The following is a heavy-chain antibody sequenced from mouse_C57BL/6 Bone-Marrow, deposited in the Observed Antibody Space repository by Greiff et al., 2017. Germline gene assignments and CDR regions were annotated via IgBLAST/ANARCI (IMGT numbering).Heavy chain of an antibody. Sequence: QVQLKEPGAELVMPGASVKLSCKASGYTFTSYWMHWVKQRPGQGLEWIGEIDPSDSYTKYNQKFKGKSTLTVDKSSSTAYMQLISLTSEDSAVYYCATEFYYYCSSYGYFDVWGTGTTVTVSS. J-gene: IGHJ1*03. CDR3: ATEFYYYCSSYGYFDV. D-gene: IGHD1-1*01. V-gene: IGHV1-69*01. CDR2: IDPSDSYT. CDR1: GYTFTSYW.